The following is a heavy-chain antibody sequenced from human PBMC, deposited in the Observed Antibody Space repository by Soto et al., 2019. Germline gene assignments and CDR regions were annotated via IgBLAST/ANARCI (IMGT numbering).Heavy chain of an antibody. V-gene: IGHV1-69*01. J-gene: IGHJ4*02. Sequence: QVQLVQSGAEVKQPGSSAKVSCKASGGTFSSYRINWVRQAPGQGLEWVGGIVPIRRTADYAQTFQGRVSITAVESVRTSYLELRSLRSQDTAVYYCVRDSGAKLSSSWGQGTPVTVSS. CDR2: IVPIRRTA. CDR3: VRDSGAKLSSS. CDR1: GGTFSSYR. D-gene: IGHD6-13*01.